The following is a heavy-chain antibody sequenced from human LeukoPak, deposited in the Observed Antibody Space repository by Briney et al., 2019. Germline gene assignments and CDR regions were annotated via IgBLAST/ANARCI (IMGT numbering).Heavy chain of an antibody. D-gene: IGHD3-22*01. CDR2: ITSNNDI. Sequence: GGSLRLSCAASGFSFSSHNMNWVRQAPGKGLEWVSCITSNNDIYYADAVKGRFTISRDNAKNSLYLQMNSLRGDDTAVYYCASGYYYDSSGYYYNFDYWGQGTLVTVSS. V-gene: IGHV3-21*06. CDR1: GFSFSSHN. J-gene: IGHJ4*02. CDR3: ASGYYYDSSGYYYNFDY.